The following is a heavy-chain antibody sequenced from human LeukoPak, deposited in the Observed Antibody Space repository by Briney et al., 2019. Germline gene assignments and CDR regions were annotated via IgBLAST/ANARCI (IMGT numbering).Heavy chain of an antibody. CDR2: ISPYTTKT. CDR3: AREGGVGPTAPPDYYSYQMDV. Sequence: GASVKVSCKASGYTFTGYYMHWVRQAPGQGLEWMGWISPYTTKTNYAQSLQGRVTMTTDTSTSTAYMELRSLRSDGTAVYYCAREGGVGPTAPPDYYSYQMDVWGKGTTVTVSS. V-gene: IGHV1-18*04. D-gene: IGHD1-26*01. J-gene: IGHJ6*03. CDR1: GYTFTGYY.